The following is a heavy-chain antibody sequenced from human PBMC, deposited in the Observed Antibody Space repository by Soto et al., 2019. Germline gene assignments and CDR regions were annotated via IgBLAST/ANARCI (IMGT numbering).Heavy chain of an antibody. V-gene: IGHV1-69*01. D-gene: IGHD5-18*01. CDR3: ARSLGYSYGLIYYYGMDV. Sequence: QVQLVQSGAEVKKPGSSVKVSCTASGGTFSSYAISWVRQAPGQGLEWMGGIIPIFGTANYAQKFQGRVTITADESTSTAYMELSSLRSEDTAVYYCARSLGYSYGLIYYYGMDVWGQGTTVTVSS. J-gene: IGHJ6*02. CDR2: IIPIFGTA. CDR1: GGTFSSYA.